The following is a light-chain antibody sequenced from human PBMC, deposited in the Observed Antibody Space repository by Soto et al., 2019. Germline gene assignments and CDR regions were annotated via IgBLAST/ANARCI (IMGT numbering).Light chain of an antibody. CDR3: QQYNNWPPWT. V-gene: IGKV3-15*01. CDR2: GAF. Sequence: EIVLTQSPGTLSLSPGERATLSCRAIQSVSSSYLAWYQQKPGQAPRLLIYGAFTRATGIPARFSGSGSGTEFTLTISSLQSEDFAVYYCQQYNNWPPWTFGQGTKVDIK. CDR1: QSVSSSY. J-gene: IGKJ1*01.